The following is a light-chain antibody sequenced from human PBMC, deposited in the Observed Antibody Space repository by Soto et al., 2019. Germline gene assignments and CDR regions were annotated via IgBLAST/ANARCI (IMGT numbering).Light chain of an antibody. CDR1: SSDVGGYNY. V-gene: IGLV2-14*01. CDR3: SSYTSSSTYVV. Sequence: QSVLTQPASVSGSXGXXXTISCTGTSSDVGGYNYVSWYQQHPGKAPKLMIYDVSNRPSGVSNRFSGSKSGNTASLTISGLQAEDEADYYCSSYTSSSTYVVFGGGTKLTVL. J-gene: IGLJ2*01. CDR2: DVS.